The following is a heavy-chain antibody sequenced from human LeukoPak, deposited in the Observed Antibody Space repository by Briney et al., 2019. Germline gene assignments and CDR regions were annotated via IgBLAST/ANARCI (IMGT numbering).Heavy chain of an antibody. V-gene: IGHV3-23*01. J-gene: IGHJ4*02. CDR2: ISGSGGST. Sequence: PGGSLRLSRTASGFTFSSYAMSWVRQAPGKGLEWVSAISGSGGSTYYADSVKGRFTISRDNSKNTLYLQMNSLRAEDTAVYYCAKPGSEGPLYFDYWGQGTLVTVSS. D-gene: IGHD3-10*01. CDR3: AKPGSEGPLYFDY. CDR1: GFTFSSYA.